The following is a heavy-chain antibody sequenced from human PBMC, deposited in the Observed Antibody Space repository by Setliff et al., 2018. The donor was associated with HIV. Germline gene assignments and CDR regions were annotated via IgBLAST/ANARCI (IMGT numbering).Heavy chain of an antibody. CDR3: AKGALGYCSGTICYPFDY. V-gene: IGHV3-15*07. J-gene: IGHJ4*02. D-gene: IGHD2-15*01. CDR2: IKSKTDGGTT. Sequence: PGGSLRLSCAASGFTFSNAWMNWVRRAPGKGLEWVGHIKSKTDGGTTDYAAPVKGRFTIPRDDSKNTLCLQMNSLRAEDMAVYYCAKGALGYCSGTICYPFDYWAQGTLVTVSS. CDR1: GFTFSNAW.